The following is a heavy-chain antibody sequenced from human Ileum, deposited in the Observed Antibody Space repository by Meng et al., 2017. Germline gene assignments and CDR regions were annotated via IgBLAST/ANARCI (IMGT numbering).Heavy chain of an antibody. V-gene: IGHV4-34*01. CDR2: SDHFGNT. D-gene: IGHD3-3*01. CDR3: VYFWSGYFT. CDR1: GWSLSGYY. J-gene: IGHJ5*02. Sequence: VQLQQWGAGLLKPSETLSLTCAVFGWSLSGYYCYGFRQPPGTGLEWIGGSDHFGNTIHNPSLKGRLTISVDTSKNQISLRLTSVIAADTAVYYCVYFWSGYFTSGQGTLVTVSS.